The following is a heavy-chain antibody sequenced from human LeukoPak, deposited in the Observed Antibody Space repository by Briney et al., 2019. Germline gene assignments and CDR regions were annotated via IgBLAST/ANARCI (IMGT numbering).Heavy chain of an antibody. CDR1: GYTFTDYY. V-gene: IGHV1-2*02. D-gene: IGHD1-26*01. CDR2: INPKPGAT. CDR3: TRGPYSGSHWGWFGP. Sequence: ASVKVSCKASGYTFTDYYIHWVRQAPGQELRWMGWINPKPGATFYAQNFQGRVIMTRDTSISAAYMELSRLRSDDTAVYYCTRGPYSGSHWGWFGPWGQGTLVTVSS. J-gene: IGHJ5*02.